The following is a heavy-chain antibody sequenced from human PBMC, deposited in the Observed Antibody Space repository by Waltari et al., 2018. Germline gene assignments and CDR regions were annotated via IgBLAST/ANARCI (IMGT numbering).Heavy chain of an antibody. D-gene: IGHD7-27*01. Sequence: QVQLQESGPGLVKPSETLSLTCTVSGGSISSHYWSWIRQPPGKGLEWIGYIYYSGRTNYNPTLKSRVTISVDTSKNQFSLKLSAVTAADTAVYYCARGPPLGGDWGQGTLVTVSS. V-gene: IGHV4-59*11. CDR2: IYYSGRT. CDR3: ARGPPLGGD. J-gene: IGHJ4*02. CDR1: GGSISSHY.